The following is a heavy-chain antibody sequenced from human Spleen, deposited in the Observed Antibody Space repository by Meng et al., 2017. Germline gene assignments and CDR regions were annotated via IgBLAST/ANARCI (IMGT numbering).Heavy chain of an antibody. J-gene: IGHJ4*02. V-gene: IGHV3-11*04. Sequence: QVQVVGSGGGFVKPGGSLRLSCAASGFTFGDYYMSWIRQAPGKGLEWVSYISSSGSPIYYPDSVKGRFTISRDNAKNSLFLQMNSLRAEDTAVYYCARETYSGTYDYWGQGTLVTVSS. CDR1: GFTFGDYY. CDR3: ARETYSGTYDY. D-gene: IGHD1-26*01. CDR2: ISSSGSPI.